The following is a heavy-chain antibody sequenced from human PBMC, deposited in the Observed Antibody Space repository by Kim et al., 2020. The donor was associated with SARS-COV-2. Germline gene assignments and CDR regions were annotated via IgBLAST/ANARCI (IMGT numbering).Heavy chain of an antibody. D-gene: IGHD6-6*01. CDR3: GVQHIAARRRQYYYYGMDV. Sequence: SVKVSCKASGGTFSSYAISWVRQAPGQGLEWMGGIIPIFGTANYAQKFQGRVTITADESTSTAYMELSSLRSEDTAVYYCGVQHIAARRRQYYYYGMDVWGQGTTVTVSS. V-gene: IGHV1-69*13. CDR2: IIPIFGTA. J-gene: IGHJ6*02. CDR1: GGTFSSYA.